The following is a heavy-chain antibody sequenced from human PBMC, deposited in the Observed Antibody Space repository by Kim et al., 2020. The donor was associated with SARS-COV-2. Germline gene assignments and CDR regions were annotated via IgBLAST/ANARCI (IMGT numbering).Heavy chain of an antibody. Sequence: DAVKSRFTISRDNSKNTLYLEMKRLRAEDTAIYYCAKSSGSIIYLDPMDVWGQGTTVTVAS. D-gene: IGHD1-26*01. CDR3: AKSSGSIIYLDPMDV. J-gene: IGHJ6*02. V-gene: IGHV3-23*01.